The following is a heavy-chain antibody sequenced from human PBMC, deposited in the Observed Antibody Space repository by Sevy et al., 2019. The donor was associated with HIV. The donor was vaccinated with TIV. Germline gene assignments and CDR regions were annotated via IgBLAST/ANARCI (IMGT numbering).Heavy chain of an antibody. D-gene: IGHD6-13*01. Sequence: GGSLRLSCAASGFRFSDYIMTWVRQAPGKGLEWVAFLKSDVYGGTVDHAASVRGRFVISRDDSKTIAYLQMNDLKTEDTGVYYCTRWKAAQSIFDYWGQGALVTVSS. CDR2: LKSDVYGGTV. CDR1: GFRFSDYI. CDR3: TRWKAAQSIFDY. V-gene: IGHV3-49*04. J-gene: IGHJ4*02.